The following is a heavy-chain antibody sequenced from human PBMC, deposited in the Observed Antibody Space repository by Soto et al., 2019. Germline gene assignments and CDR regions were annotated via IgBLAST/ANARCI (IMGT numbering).Heavy chain of an antibody. Sequence: GGSLRLSCAASGFTFSSYAMSWVRQAPGKGLEWVSAISGSGGSTYYADSVKGRFTISRDNSKNTLYLQMNSLRAEDTTVYYCAKLALISRYSSSWYYFDYWGQGTLVTVSS. J-gene: IGHJ4*02. V-gene: IGHV3-23*01. CDR3: AKLALISRYSSSWYYFDY. D-gene: IGHD6-13*01. CDR2: ISGSGGST. CDR1: GFTFSSYA.